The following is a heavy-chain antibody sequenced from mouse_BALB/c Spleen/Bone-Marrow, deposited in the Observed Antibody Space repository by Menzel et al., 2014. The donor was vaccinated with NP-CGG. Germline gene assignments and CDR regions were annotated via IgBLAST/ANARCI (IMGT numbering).Heavy chain of an antibody. D-gene: IGHD2-4*01. CDR1: GFTFSSYA. CDR3: ARHGITRLLDY. V-gene: IGHV5-9-3*01. CDR2: ISSGGSYT. Sequence: EVKVVESGGGLVKPGGSLKLSCAASGFTFSSYAMSWVRQTPEKRLEWVATISSGGSYTYYPDSVKGRFTISRDNAKNTLYLQMSSLRSGDTAMYYCARHGITRLLDYWGQGTTLTVSS. J-gene: IGHJ2*01.